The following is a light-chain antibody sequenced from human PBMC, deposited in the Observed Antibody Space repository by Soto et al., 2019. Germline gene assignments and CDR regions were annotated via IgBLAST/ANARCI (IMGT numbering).Light chain of an antibody. J-gene: IGLJ2*01. CDR1: SSNIGSNY. CDR3: ATWDDSLRGPL. V-gene: IGLV1-47*01. Sequence: QPVLTQPPSASGTPGQRVTISCSGSSSNIGSNYVYWYQQLPGTAPKLLIYRNSQRPSEVPDRFSGSKSGTSASLAISGLRSEDEGDYYCATWDDSLRGPLFGGGTKLTVL. CDR2: RNS.